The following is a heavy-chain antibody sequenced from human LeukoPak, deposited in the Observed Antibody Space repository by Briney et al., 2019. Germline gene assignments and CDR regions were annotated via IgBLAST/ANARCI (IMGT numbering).Heavy chain of an antibody. CDR2: IHYSGST. J-gene: IGHJ4*02. D-gene: IGHD3-22*01. CDR3: AGVWPDSRGLHPENF. V-gene: IGHV4-59*01. CDR1: GGSISSYY. Sequence: SETLSLTCTVSGGSISSYYWSWIRQPPGKGLDWIGYIHYSGSTNYNPSLKSRVTISVDTSKNQFSLKLSSVAAADTAVYYCAGVWPDSRGLHPENFWGQGTLVTVSS.